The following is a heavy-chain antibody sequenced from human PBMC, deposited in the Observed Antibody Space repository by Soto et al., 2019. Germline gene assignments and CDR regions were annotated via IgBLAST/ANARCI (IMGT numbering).Heavy chain of an antibody. CDR3: ARDFFDSSDYTTNWFDP. CDR1: GGSIWSYY. V-gene: IGHV4-59*01. J-gene: IGHJ5*02. D-gene: IGHD3-22*01. CDR2: IYYSGST. Sequence: SETLSLTCTVSGGSIWSYYLSWIRQPPGKGLEWIGYIYYSGSTNYNPSLKSRVTISVDTSKNQFSLKLSSVTAADTAVYYCARDFFDSSDYTTNWFDPWGQGTLVTVSS.